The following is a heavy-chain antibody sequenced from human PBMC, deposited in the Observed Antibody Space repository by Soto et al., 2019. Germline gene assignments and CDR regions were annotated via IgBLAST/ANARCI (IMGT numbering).Heavy chain of an antibody. CDR3: ARGRWVRGPGKYYLDS. J-gene: IGHJ5*01. CDR1: GYTFTNYA. Sequence: QVQFVQSGAEVRKPGASVKVSCKASGYTFTNYAVYWVRQAPGQRLEWLGWINAGNSDTKYSQNFHGRVTITRDISATTTYMELGSLTSEDTAVYYCARGRWVRGPGKYYLDSWGQGSLVTVSS. D-gene: IGHD3-10*01. V-gene: IGHV1-3*01. CDR2: INAGNSDT.